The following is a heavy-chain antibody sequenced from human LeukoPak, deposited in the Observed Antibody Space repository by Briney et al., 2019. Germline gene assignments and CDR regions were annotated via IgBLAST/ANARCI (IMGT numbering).Heavy chain of an antibody. CDR3: ARGRTTSPANWFDP. J-gene: IGHJ5*02. CDR1: GFTFSNYG. CDR2: IWYDGSNK. D-gene: IGHD4-17*01. Sequence: GGSLRLSCVASGFTFSNYGMHWVRQAPGKGLEWVTLIWYDGSNKHYIDSVKGRFTISRDNSKNTLYLQMNSLRAGDTAVYYCARGRTTSPANWFDPWGQGTLVTVSS. V-gene: IGHV3-33*01.